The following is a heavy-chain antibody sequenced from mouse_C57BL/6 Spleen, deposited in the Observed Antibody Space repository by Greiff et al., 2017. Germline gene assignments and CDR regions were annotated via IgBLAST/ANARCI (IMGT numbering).Heavy chain of an antibody. CDR2: IYPSDSET. J-gene: IGHJ2*01. V-gene: IGHV1-61*01. Sequence: QVQLQQPGAELVRPGSSVKLSCKASGYTFTSYWMDWVKQRPGQGLEWIGNIYPSDSETHYNQKFKDKATLTVDKSSSTAYMQLSSLTSEDSAVYYCARVREYYFDYWGKGTTLTVSS. CDR3: ARVREYYFDY. CDR1: GYTFTSYW.